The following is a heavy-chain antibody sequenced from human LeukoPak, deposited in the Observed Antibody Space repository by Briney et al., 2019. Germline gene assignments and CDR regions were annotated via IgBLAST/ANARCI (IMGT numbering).Heavy chain of an antibody. V-gene: IGHV3-30*02. CDR1: GFTFSSYG. Sequence: PGVSLTLPCAASGFTFSSYGMHCVREAPGKGVEGVAFIRYDGCNKYYAHSVKGRFTISRDNSKNTLYLQMNSLRAEDTAVYYCAKDRPPYCSSTSCREANDYWGQGTLVTVSS. CDR2: IRYDGCNK. J-gene: IGHJ4*02. CDR3: AKDRPPYCSSTSCREANDY. D-gene: IGHD2-2*01.